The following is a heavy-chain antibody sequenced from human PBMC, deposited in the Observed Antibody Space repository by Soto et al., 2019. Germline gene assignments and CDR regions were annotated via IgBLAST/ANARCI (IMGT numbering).Heavy chain of an antibody. CDR1: GFTFSSYA. V-gene: IGHV3-30-3*01. J-gene: IGHJ6*02. D-gene: IGHD6-25*01. Sequence: GWALRLSCAASGFTFSSYAMHWVRQAPGKGLEWVAVISYDGSNKYYADSVKGRFTISRDNSKNTLYLQMNSLRAEDTAVYYYPRPAAAGSYYSGMAVWRQGTTGTVSS. CDR2: ISYDGSNK. CDR3: PRPAAAGSYYSGMAV.